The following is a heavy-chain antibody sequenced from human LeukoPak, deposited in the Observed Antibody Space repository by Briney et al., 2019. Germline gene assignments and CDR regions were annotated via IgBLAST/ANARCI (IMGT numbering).Heavy chain of an antibody. CDR1: DGSFGGYH. V-gene: IGHV4-34*01. CDR3: VRGRYCSSANCYDYFDT. D-gene: IGHD2-2*01. CDR2: ITYGGST. J-gene: IGHJ5*02. Sequence: PSETLSPTCGVYDGSFGGYHWNWIRQPPGKRLEWIGEITYGGSTNYNPSLRSRVTMSVDTSKKQFSLQLTSVTAADTAVYYCVRGRYCSSANCYDYFDTWGPGTHVSVSS.